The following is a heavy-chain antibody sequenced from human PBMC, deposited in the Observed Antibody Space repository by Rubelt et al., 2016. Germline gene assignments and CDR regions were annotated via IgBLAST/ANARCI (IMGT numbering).Heavy chain of an antibody. J-gene: IGHJ4*02. V-gene: IGHV4-34*01. D-gene: IGHD3-16*02. CDR2: INHSGST. CDR3: ARGSLVDY. Sequence: QVQLQQWGAGLLKPSETLSLTCAVYGGSFSGYYWSWIRQPPGKGLEWIGEINHSGSTNYNPSPKGRVPISVDTSKNQFSRKLSSVTAADTAVYYCARGSLVDYWGQGTLVTVSS. CDR1: GGSFSGYY.